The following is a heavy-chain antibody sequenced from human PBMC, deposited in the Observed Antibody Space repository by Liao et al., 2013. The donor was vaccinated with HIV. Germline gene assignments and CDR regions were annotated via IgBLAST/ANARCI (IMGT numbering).Heavy chain of an antibody. D-gene: IGHD6-19*01. CDR1: GGSISSRSYY. CDR3: ARDQGIAVAGDAFDI. Sequence: QLQLQESGPGLVKPSETLSLTCTVSGGSISSRSYYWGWIRQPPGKGLEWIGSIYYSGSTYYNPSLKSRVTISVDTSKNQFSLKLSSVTAADTAVYYCARDQGIAVAGDAFDIWAKGQWSPSLQ. CDR2: IYYSGST. V-gene: IGHV4-39*07. J-gene: IGHJ3*02.